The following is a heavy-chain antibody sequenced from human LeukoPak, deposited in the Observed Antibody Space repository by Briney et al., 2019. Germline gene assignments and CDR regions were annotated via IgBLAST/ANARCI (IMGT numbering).Heavy chain of an antibody. D-gene: IGHD3-16*01. CDR1: GGSISSYY. CDR3: ARTRYVWGSSYAFDI. Sequence: SETLSLTCTVSGGSISSYYLSWLRQPPGKGLEWIGYIYYSGSTNYNPSLKSRVTISVDTSKNQFSLKLSSVTAADTAVYYCARTRYVWGSSYAFDIWGQGTMVTVSS. J-gene: IGHJ3*02. V-gene: IGHV4-59*01. CDR2: IYYSGST.